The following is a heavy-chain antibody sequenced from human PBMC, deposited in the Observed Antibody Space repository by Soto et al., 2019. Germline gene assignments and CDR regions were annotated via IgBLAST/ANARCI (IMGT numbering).Heavy chain of an antibody. V-gene: IGHV1-46*01. J-gene: IGHJ6*02. CDR2: INPSGGST. Sequence: EASVKVSCKASGYTFTSYYMHWVRQAPGQGLEWMGIINPSGGSTSYAQKFQGRVTMTRDTSTSTVYMELSSLRSEDTAVYYCARDVLRFLEWSLYGMDVWGQGTTVTVSS. D-gene: IGHD3-3*01. CDR3: ARDVLRFLEWSLYGMDV. CDR1: GYTFTSYY.